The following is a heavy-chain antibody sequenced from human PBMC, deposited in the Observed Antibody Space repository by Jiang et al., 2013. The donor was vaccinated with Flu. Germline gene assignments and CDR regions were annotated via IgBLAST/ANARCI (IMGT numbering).Heavy chain of an antibody. CDR2: MHLGYSDT. D-gene: IGHD1-1*01. J-gene: IGHJ4*02. Sequence: AKVKKPGESLKISCEVSGNSFMNYWIGWVRQTPGEGLEWMGIMHLGYSDTRYSPSFQGQVTLSDDKSINTAYLQWNRLQASDTAMYYCALAIDGNFYFDYWGQGTLVTVSS. V-gene: IGHV5-51*01. CDR1: GNSFMNYW. CDR3: ALAIDGNFYFDY.